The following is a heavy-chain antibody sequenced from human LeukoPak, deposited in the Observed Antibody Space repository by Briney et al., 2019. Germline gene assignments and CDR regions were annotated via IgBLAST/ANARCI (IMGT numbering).Heavy chain of an antibody. J-gene: IGHJ4*02. CDR1: GFTFSSYG. V-gene: IGHV3-30*18. CDR3: AKGQQITMVRGVIIPQDY. CDR2: ISYDGSNK. D-gene: IGHD3-10*01. Sequence: GGSLRLSCAASGFTFSSYGMHWVRQAPGKGLEWVAAISYDGSNKYYADSVKGRFTISRDNSKNTLYLQMNSLRAEDTAVYYCAKGQQITMVRGVIIPQDYWGQGTLVTVSS.